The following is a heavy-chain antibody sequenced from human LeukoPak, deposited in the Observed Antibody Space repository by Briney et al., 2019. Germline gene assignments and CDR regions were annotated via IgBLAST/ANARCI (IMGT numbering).Heavy chain of an antibody. D-gene: IGHD6-6*01. Sequence: ASVKVSCKASGYTFTGYYIHWVRQAPGQGLEWMGWINPNSGGTNYAQKFQGRVTMTRDTSISTAYMELSRLRSDDTAVYYCARDWAYSSSSRYYFDYWGQGTLVTVSS. CDR1: GYTFTGYY. J-gene: IGHJ4*02. V-gene: IGHV1-2*02. CDR2: INPNSGGT. CDR3: ARDWAYSSSSRYYFDY.